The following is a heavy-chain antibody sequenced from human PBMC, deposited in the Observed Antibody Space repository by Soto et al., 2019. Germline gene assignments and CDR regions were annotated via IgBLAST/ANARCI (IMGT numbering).Heavy chain of an antibody. V-gene: IGHV3-23*01. CDR1: GFTFSSYA. D-gene: IGHD1-26*01. CDR2: ISGSGGST. Sequence: GSLRLSCAASGFTFSSYAMSWVRQAPGKGLEWVSAISGSGGSTYYADSVKGRFTISRDNSKNTLYLQMNSLRAEDTAVYYCAKDLGRIGWELLWFAFDIWGQGTMVTVSS. CDR3: AKDLGRIGWELLWFAFDI. J-gene: IGHJ3*02.